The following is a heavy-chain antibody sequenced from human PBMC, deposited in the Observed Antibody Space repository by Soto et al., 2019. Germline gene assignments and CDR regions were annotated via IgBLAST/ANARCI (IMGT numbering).Heavy chain of an antibody. CDR3: ARVPPPRYDSSGYPTGFYFDY. CDR2: IIPIFGTA. Sequence: QVPLVQSGAEVKKPGSSVKVSCKASGGTFSSYAISWVRQAPGQGLEWMGGIIPIFGTANYAQKFQGRVTITADESPSPAYMELASLRSEDTAVYYCARVPPPRYDSSGYPTGFYFDYWGQGTLVTVSS. D-gene: IGHD3-22*01. J-gene: IGHJ4*02. CDR1: GGTFSSYA. V-gene: IGHV1-69*01.